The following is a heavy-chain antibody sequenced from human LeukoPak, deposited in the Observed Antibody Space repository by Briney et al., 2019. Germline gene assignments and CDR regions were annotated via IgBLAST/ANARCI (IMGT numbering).Heavy chain of an antibody. CDR1: GFTFSSYG. D-gene: IGHD3-22*01. CDR2: ISYDGSNK. V-gene: IGHV3-30*18. CDR3: AKDLYHHYDSSGYLDY. J-gene: IGHJ4*02. Sequence: GGSLRLSCAASGFTFSSYGMHWVRQAPGKGLEWVAVISYDGSNKYYADSVKGRFTISRDNSKNTLYLQMNSLRAEDTAVYYCAKDLYHHYDSSGYLDYWGQGTLVTVSS.